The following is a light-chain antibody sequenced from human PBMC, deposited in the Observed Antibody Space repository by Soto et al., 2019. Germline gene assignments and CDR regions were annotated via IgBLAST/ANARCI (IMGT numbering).Light chain of an antibody. CDR2: GAF. CDR3: QQYNDWLELT. Sequence: EIVMTQSPASLSVSPGERATLSCRAGQSVSTNLAWYQQKVGQAPRLLIYGAFTRATGIPARFSGGGSGTEFTLTIDSLQSEDFAVYYCQQYNDWLELTFGGGTKVEIK. J-gene: IGKJ4*01. V-gene: IGKV3-15*01. CDR1: QSVSTN.